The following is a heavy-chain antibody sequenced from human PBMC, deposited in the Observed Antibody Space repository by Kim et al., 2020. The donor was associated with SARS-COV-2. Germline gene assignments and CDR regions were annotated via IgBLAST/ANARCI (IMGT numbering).Heavy chain of an antibody. CDR2: ES. D-gene: IGHD6-19*01. Sequence: ESYYVDAVKGRFTISRDNAKNALYLQMSSLRAEDTAVYYCARDWAGAMDVWGHGTTVTVSS. CDR3: ARDWAGAMDV. J-gene: IGHJ6*02. V-gene: IGHV3-7*01.